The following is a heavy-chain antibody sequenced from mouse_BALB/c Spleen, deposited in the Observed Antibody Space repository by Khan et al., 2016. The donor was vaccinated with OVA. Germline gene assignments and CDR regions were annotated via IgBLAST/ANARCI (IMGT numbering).Heavy chain of an antibody. V-gene: IGHV3-2*02. CDR2: ISYSGNT. J-gene: IGHJ2*01. CDR3: ARVYGGGFED. Sequence: EVQLVESGPGLVKPSQSLSLTCIVTGYSITTDYAWNWIRQFPGNKLEWMGYISYSGNTKYNPSLKSRISITRDTSKNQFFLQLKSVTTEDTARXYRARVYGGGFEDRGQGTTLKVSS. CDR1: GYSITTDYA. D-gene: IGHD1-1*01.